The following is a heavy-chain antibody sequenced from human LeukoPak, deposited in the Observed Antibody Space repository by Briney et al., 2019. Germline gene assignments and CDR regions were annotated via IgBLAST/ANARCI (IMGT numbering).Heavy chain of an antibody. D-gene: IGHD3-3*01. CDR3: AKLRNYDFWSGYHRGDYFDY. CDR1: GFTFSSYA. Sequence: PGGSLRLSCAASGFTFSSYAMSWVRQAPGKGLEWVSAISGSGGTTYYADSVKGRFTISRDNSKNTLYLRMNSLRAEDTAVYYCAKLRNYDFWSGYHRGDYFDYWGQGTLVTVSS. CDR2: ISGSGGTT. V-gene: IGHV3-23*01. J-gene: IGHJ4*02.